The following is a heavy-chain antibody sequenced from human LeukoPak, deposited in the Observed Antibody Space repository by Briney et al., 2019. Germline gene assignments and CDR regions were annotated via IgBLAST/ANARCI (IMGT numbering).Heavy chain of an antibody. CDR1: GGSFSGYY. J-gene: IGHJ2*01. V-gene: IGHV4-34*01. CDR2: VNGCGSS. CDR3: ARGPSKTTVTTSSSYYWYFDL. Sequence: WETLSLTCAVYGGSFSGYYWSWIRQPPGKGLEWIGEVNGCGSSKYNPSLKSRVTISVDTSKNQFSLKLSSVTAADTAVYYCARGPSKTTVTTSSSYYWYFDLWGRGTLVTVSS. D-gene: IGHD4-17*01.